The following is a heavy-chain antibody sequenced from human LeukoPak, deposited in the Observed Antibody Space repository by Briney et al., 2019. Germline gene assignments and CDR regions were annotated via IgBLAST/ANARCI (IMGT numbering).Heavy chain of an antibody. CDR1: GYTFTGYY. Sequence: EASVKVSCKASGYTFTGYYMHWVRQAPGQGLEWMGWISAYNGNTNYAQKLQGRVTMTTDTSTSTAYMELRSLRSDDTAVYYCARVEGYYYDSSGYHVFDYWGQGTLVTVSS. V-gene: IGHV1-18*04. CDR2: ISAYNGNT. J-gene: IGHJ4*02. CDR3: ARVEGYYYDSSGYHVFDY. D-gene: IGHD3-22*01.